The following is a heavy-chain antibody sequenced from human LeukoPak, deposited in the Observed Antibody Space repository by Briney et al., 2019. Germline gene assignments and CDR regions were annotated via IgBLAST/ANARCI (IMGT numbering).Heavy chain of an antibody. D-gene: IGHD2-2*01. V-gene: IGHV3-21*04. Sequence: GDSLRLSCAASGFTFSSYSMNWVRQAPGKGLEWVSSITGSSTYIHYADSVKGRFTISRDNSKNTLYLQMNSLRAEDTAVYYCASLVSTSLLDVWGQGTTVTVSS. CDR2: ITGSSTYI. J-gene: IGHJ6*02. CDR1: GFTFSSYS. CDR3: ASLVSTSLLDV.